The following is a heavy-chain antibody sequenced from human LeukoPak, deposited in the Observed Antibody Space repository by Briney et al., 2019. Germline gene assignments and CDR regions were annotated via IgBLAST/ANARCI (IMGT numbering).Heavy chain of an antibody. J-gene: IGHJ4*02. V-gene: IGHV4-59*08. CDR2: MFHSGST. Sequence: SETLSLTCSVSGASITTYYWGWIRQPPGKGLEWIGYMFHSGSTSYNPSLKSRVTISVDTSRNQFSLRLNSVTAADTAVYYCARATGATGTTTYYFEYWGQGTLVTVSS. CDR3: ARATGATGTTTYYFEY. D-gene: IGHD1-1*01. CDR1: GASITTYY.